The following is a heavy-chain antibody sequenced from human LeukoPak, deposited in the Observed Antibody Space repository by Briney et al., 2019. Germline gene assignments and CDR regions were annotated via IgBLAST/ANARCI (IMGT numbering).Heavy chain of an antibody. Sequence: SETLSLTCTVSGGSISSYYWSWIRQPAGKGLEWIGRIYTSGSTNYNPSLNGRVSISRDTSKNLFSLRLRSVTAADTAVYFCARGRVSSSTWYSTYYYYFYMDVWGKGTTVTVSS. CDR1: GGSISSYY. CDR2: IYTSGST. CDR3: ARGRVSSSTWYSTYYYYFYMDV. D-gene: IGHD4-11*01. V-gene: IGHV4-4*07. J-gene: IGHJ6*03.